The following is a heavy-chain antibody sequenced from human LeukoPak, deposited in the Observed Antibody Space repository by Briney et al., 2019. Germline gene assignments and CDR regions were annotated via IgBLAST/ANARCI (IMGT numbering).Heavy chain of an antibody. D-gene: IGHD5-24*01. CDR1: GFILRDYA. Sequence: GGSLRLSCGASGFILRDYAMSWVRQAPGKGLEWVSAISGRNTSTYYADSVKGRFTISRDNFKNTLYLQMYSLRAEDTAVYYCAKDSGPTRGHFYYYMDVWGKGTTVTVSS. V-gene: IGHV3-23*01. CDR2: ISGRNTST. CDR3: AKDSGPTRGHFYYYMDV. J-gene: IGHJ6*03.